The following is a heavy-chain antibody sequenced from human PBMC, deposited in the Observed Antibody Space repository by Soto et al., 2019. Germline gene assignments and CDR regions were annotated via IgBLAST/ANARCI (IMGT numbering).Heavy chain of an antibody. J-gene: IGHJ4*02. Sequence: ASVKGSCKASGYTFTSYAMHWVRQAPGQRLEWMGWINAGNGNTKYSQKFQGRVTITRDTSASTAYMELSSLRSEDTAVYYCAREEEFGERVYWGQGTLVTVSS. CDR1: GYTFTSYA. CDR3: AREEEFGERVY. CDR2: INAGNGNT. D-gene: IGHD3-10*01. V-gene: IGHV1-3*01.